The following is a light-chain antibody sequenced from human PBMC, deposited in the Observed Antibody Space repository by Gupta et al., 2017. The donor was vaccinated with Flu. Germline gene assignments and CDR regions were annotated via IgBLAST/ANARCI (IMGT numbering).Light chain of an antibody. V-gene: IGLV2-8*01. Sequence: QSALTQPPSASVSPGLTVTISCTGNSSDVGGYDYVSWYQQPSGEAPHLMIYEVSKRPSGVPDRFSGSKSGTTASLTVSGLQAEDEADYYCISYAGSNNFVVFGGGTKLTVL. J-gene: IGLJ2*01. CDR3: ISYAGSNNFVV. CDR2: EVS. CDR1: SSDVGGYDY.